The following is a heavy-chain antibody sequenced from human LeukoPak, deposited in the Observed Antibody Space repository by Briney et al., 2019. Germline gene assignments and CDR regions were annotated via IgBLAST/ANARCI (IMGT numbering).Heavy chain of an antibody. Sequence: GGSLRLSCAASGFTFSSYGMHWVRQAPGKGLEWVAFIRYDGSNKYYADSVKGRFTISRDNSKNTLYLQMNSLRAEDTAVYYCAKVDTASYYFDYWGQGTLVTVSS. CDR3: AKVDTASYYFDY. V-gene: IGHV3-30*02. D-gene: IGHD5-18*01. J-gene: IGHJ4*02. CDR1: GFTFSSYG. CDR2: IRYDGSNK.